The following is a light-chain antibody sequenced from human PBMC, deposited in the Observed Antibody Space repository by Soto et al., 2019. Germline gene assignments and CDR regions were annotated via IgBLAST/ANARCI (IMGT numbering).Light chain of an antibody. CDR3: QQLNSYPQST. V-gene: IGKV1-9*01. CDR1: QDISSY. J-gene: IGKJ3*01. Sequence: GDRVTITCRASQDISSYLAWYQQKPGKVPELLIYGASTLQSGVPSRFSGSGSGTEFTLTISSLQPEDFATYYCQQLNSYPQSTFGPGTKVDIK. CDR2: GAS.